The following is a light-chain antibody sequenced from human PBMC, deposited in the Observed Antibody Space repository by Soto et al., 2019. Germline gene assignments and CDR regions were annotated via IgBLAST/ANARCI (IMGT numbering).Light chain of an antibody. CDR1: QNIRTF. CDR3: QQSSDTLIT. J-gene: IGKJ4*01. CDR2: TSS. Sequence: DIQLSLSQSSLSASVGVTISFSCRSSQNIRTFLNWYHWRPGQGPRLIIYTSSTLQSGVPSRFGGAGSGTAFTLTISSLQPEDFATYFCQQSSDTLITFGGGTKLDIK. V-gene: IGKV1-39*01.